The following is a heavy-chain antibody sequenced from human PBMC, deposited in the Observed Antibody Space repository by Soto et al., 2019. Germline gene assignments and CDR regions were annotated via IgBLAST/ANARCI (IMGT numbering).Heavy chain of an antibody. CDR2: VSRSGDNT. Sequence: EVQLLESGGGLVQPGGSLRLSCAACGFAFSSFAMSWIRQAPGEGLEWVSAVSRSGDNTYYADSVKGRFAISRDNSKNSLYLQMNSLRAEDTAVYYCAKDFGHYDILTGYPTFGYWGQGTLVTVSS. V-gene: IGHV3-23*01. J-gene: IGHJ4*02. CDR1: GFAFSSFA. CDR3: AKDFGHYDILTGYPTFGY. D-gene: IGHD3-9*01.